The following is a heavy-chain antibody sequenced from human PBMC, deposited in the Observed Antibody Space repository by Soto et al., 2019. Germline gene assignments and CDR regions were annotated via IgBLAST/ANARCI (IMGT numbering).Heavy chain of an antibody. CDR3: AKDRNYYGSEYYFDY. J-gene: IGHJ4*02. CDR2: ISSSSSTI. Sequence: GGSLRLSCAASGFTFSSYSMNWVRQAPGKGLEWVSYISSSSSTIYYADSVKGRFTISRDNAKNTLYLQMNSLRAEDTAVYYCAKDRNYYGSEYYFDYWGQGTLVTVSS. D-gene: IGHD3-10*01. CDR1: GFTFSSYS. V-gene: IGHV3-48*01.